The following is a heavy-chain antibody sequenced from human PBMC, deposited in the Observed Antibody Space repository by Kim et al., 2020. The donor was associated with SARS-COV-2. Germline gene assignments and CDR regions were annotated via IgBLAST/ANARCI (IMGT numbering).Heavy chain of an antibody. CDR2: ISSNGGST. CDR3: AGPPLLVFDY. D-gene: IGHD2-15*01. CDR1: GFTFSSYA. J-gene: IGHJ4*02. V-gene: IGHV3-64*02. Sequence: GGSLRLSCAASGFTFSSYAMHWVRQAPGKGLEYVSAISSNGGSTYYADSVKGRFTISRDNSKNTLYLQMGSLRAEDLRGYCSAGPPLLVFDYWGQGALVSLSS.